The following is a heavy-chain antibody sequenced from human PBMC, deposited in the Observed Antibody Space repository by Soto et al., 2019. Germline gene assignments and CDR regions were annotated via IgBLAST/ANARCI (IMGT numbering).Heavy chain of an antibody. Sequence: QVQLQESGPGLVKPSQTLSLTCTVSGGSISSGDYYWSWIRQPPGKGLEWIGYIYYSGSTYYNPSLKSRVTISVDTSKNQFSLKLSSVTAADTAVYYCARAVDTAMVTLWYFDLWGRGTLFTVSS. J-gene: IGHJ2*01. V-gene: IGHV4-30-4*01. CDR3: ARAVDTAMVTLWYFDL. D-gene: IGHD5-18*01. CDR1: GGSISSGDYY. CDR2: IYYSGST.